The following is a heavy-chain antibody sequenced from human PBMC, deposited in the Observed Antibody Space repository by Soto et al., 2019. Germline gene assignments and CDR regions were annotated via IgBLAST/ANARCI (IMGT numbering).Heavy chain of an antibody. CDR2: ITYGGSI. CDR1: GASITNDDFF. D-gene: IGHD5-18*01. Sequence: SETLSRTCTVSGASITNDDFFWTWVRQHPEKGLEWLAYITYGGSIDYDPSFRSRLPVSIDKSKSQFSINVSPMHAADTAVYYCAKLERTQLWLLVQNWGQG. V-gene: IGHV4-31*03. J-gene: IGHJ1*01. CDR3: AKLERTQLWLLVQN.